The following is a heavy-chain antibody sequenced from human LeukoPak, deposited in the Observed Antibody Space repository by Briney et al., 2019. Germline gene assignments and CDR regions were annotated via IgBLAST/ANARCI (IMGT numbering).Heavy chain of an antibody. V-gene: IGHV4-59*01. CDR1: GDSITGSY. CDR2: IYYTGSTTY. J-gene: IGHJ5*02. CDR3: ARSDYSYVWGPS. D-gene: IGHD3-16*01. Sequence: ASETLSLTCTVSGDSITGSYWSWIRQPPGKGLEYIGFIYYTGSTTYNYNPSLKSRVTISVDTSKNQFSLRLTSVTAADTAFYYCARSDYSYVWGPSWGEGTLVTVSS.